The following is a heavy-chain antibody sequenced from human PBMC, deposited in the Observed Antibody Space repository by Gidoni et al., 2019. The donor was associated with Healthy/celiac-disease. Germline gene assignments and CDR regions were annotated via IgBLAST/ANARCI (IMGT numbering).Heavy chain of an antibody. J-gene: IGHJ3*02. V-gene: IGHV4-30-2*01. CDR1: GGSISSGGYS. CDR2: IYHSGST. CDR3: ASENYGDYAFDI. D-gene: IGHD4-17*01. Sequence: QLQLQASGSGLVKPSQTLSLACAVSGGSISSGGYSWSWIRQPPGKGLEWIGYIYHSGSTYYNPSLKSRVTISVDRSKNQFSLKLSSVTAADTAVYYCASENYGDYAFDIWGQGTMVTVSS.